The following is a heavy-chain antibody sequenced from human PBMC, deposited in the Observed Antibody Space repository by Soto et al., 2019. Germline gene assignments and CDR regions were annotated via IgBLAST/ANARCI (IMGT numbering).Heavy chain of an antibody. J-gene: IGHJ4*02. CDR2: VDQSGST. V-gene: IGHV4-34*01. D-gene: IGHD2-15*01. CDR1: GGSFSGYY. Sequence: QVQLQQWGAGLLKPSETLSLTCAIYGGSFSGYYWSWIRQPPGMGLEWIGEVDQSGSTNYNPSLKRRVTISCDTSKNQFYLKLNSVTAADTAVYYCARDRQRGYCTGGSCYSYVDYWGQGALVIVSS. CDR3: ARDRQRGYCTGGSCYSYVDY.